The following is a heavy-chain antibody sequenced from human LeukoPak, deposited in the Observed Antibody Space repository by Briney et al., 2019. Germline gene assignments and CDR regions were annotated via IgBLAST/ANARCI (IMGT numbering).Heavy chain of an antibody. J-gene: IGHJ4*02. CDR3: ARTLYIVATIWFDY. CDR1: GGSFSGYY. Sequence: SETLSLTCAVYGGSFSGYYWSWLRQPPGKGLEWIGEINHSGSTNYNPSLKSRVTISVDTSKNQFSLKLSSVSAADTAVYYCARTLYIVATIWFDYWGQGTLVTVSS. V-gene: IGHV4-34*01. CDR2: INHSGST. D-gene: IGHD5-12*01.